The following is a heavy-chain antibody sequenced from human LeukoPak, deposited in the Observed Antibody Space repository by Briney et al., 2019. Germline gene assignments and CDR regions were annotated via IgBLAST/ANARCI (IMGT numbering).Heavy chain of an antibody. D-gene: IGHD4-17*01. Sequence: GASVKVSCKASGYTFTGYYMHWVRQAPGQELEWMGWINPNSGGTNYAQKFQGRVTMTRDTSISTAYMELSRLRSDDTAVYYCASTVTASGHDAFDIWGQGTMVTVSS. CDR2: INPNSGGT. J-gene: IGHJ3*02. CDR3: ASTVTASGHDAFDI. V-gene: IGHV1-2*02. CDR1: GYTFTGYY.